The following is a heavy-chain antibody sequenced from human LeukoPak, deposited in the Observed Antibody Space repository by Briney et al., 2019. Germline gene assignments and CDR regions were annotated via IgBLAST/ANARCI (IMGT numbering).Heavy chain of an antibody. CDR2: IYSGGST. Sequence: PGGSLRLSCAASGFTVSSNYMSWVRQAPGKGLEWVSVIYSGGSTYYADSVKGRLTISRDNSKNTLYLQMNSLRAEDTAVYYCATTISGSYFIADYYYMDVWGKGTTVTVSS. D-gene: IGHD1-26*01. J-gene: IGHJ6*03. CDR1: GFTVSSNY. V-gene: IGHV3-53*01. CDR3: ATTISGSYFIADYYYMDV.